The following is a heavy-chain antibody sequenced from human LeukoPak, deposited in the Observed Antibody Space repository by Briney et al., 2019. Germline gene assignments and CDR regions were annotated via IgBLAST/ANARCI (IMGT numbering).Heavy chain of an antibody. Sequence: GGSLRLSCAASGFTFSSYGMHWVRQAPGKGLEWVAVISYDGSNKYYADSVKGRFTISRDNSKNTLYLQMNSLRAEDTAVYYCAGRGIATQNFNEKIDYWGQGTLVTVSS. V-gene: IGHV3-30*03. CDR1: GFTFSSYG. J-gene: IGHJ4*02. D-gene: IGHD6-13*01. CDR2: ISYDGSNK. CDR3: AGRGIATQNFNEKIDY.